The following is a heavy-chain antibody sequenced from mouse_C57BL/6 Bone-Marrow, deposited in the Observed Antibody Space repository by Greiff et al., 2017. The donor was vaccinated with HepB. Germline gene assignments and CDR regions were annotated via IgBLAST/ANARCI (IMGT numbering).Heavy chain of an antibody. CDR2: ISNGGGST. D-gene: IGHD1-1*01. CDR3: ASPFYGSSYVGYFDV. Sequence: DVMLVESGGGLVQPGGSLKLSCAASGFTFSDYYMYWVRQTPEKRLEWVAYISNGGGSTFYPDTVKGRFTISRDNAKNTLYLQMSRLKSEDTAMYYCASPFYGSSYVGYFDVWGTGTTVTVSS. CDR1: GFTFSDYY. V-gene: IGHV5-12*01. J-gene: IGHJ1*03.